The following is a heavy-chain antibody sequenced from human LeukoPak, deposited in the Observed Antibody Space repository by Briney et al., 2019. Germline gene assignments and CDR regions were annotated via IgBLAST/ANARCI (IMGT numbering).Heavy chain of an antibody. CDR3: AKDPLVSSQEYFDY. CDR1: GFTFTSYA. Sequence: GESLRLSCAASGFTFTSYAMSWVRQAPGKRLEWVSAISGSGGSTYYAESVKGRFTISRDNSKNTLYLQMNSLRAEDTAVYYCAKDPLVSSQEYFDYWGQGTLVTVSS. V-gene: IGHV3-23*01. J-gene: IGHJ4*02. D-gene: IGHD2-2*01. CDR2: ISGSGGST.